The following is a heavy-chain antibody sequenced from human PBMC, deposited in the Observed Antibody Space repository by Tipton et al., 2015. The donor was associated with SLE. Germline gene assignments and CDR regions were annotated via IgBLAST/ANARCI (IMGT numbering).Heavy chain of an antibody. CDR2: IFYSGSS. J-gene: IGHJ6*03. CDR1: GGSISSKY. CDR3: ARRGQLLLSRLFYYYMDV. V-gene: IGHV4-39*01. Sequence: TLSLTCTVSGGSISSKYWGWIRQPPGKGLEWIGSIFYSGSSYYNPSLKSRVTIYVDTPKNQFSLKLSSVTAADTAVYYCARRGQLLLSRLFYYYMDVWGKGTTVTISS. D-gene: IGHD2-2*01.